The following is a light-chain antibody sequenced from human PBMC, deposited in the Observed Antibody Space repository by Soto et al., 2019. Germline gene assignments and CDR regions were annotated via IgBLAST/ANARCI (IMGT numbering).Light chain of an antibody. CDR3: QIWGTGPHVV. V-gene: IGLV4-69*01. CDR1: SGHSSYA. CDR2: LNSDGSH. Sequence: QLVLTQSPSASASLGASVKLTCTLSSGHSSYAIAWHQQQPEKGPRYLMKLNSDGSHSKGDGIPDRFSGSSSGAERYLTISSLQSEDEADYYCQIWGTGPHVVFGVWTKLTVL. J-gene: IGLJ2*01.